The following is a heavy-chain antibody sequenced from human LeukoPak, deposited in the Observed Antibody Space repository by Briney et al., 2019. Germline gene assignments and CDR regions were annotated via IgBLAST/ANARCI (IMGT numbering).Heavy chain of an antibody. CDR3: AKASRQGAVASPLDY. CDR1: GFTFTTYA. CDR2: IGGGGVRT. Sequence: GGSLRLSCASSGFTFTTYAMSCVRQAPGKGRECVSAIGGGGVRTYYADSVKGRFTISRDNSKDTLFLQMNSMRAEDTAVYYCAKASRQGAVASPLDYWGQGTLVTVSS. D-gene: IGHD6-19*01. V-gene: IGHV3-23*01. J-gene: IGHJ4*02.